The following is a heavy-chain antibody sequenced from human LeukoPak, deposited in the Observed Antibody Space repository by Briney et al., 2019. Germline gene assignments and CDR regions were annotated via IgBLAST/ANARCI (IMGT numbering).Heavy chain of an antibody. V-gene: IGHV3-30-3*01. CDR3: ARDCGGDCWFDY. J-gene: IGHJ4*02. Sequence: GGSLRLSCAASGFTFSSYAMHLVRQAPGKGLEWVAVISYDGSNRYYADSVKGRFTISRDNSKNTLYLQMNSLRAEDTAVYYCARDCGGDCWFDYWGQGTLVTVSS. D-gene: IGHD2-21*02. CDR1: GFTFSSYA. CDR2: ISYDGSNR.